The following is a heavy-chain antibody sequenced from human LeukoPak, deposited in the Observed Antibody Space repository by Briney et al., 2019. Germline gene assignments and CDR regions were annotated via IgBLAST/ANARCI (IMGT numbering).Heavy chain of an antibody. V-gene: IGHV3-30-3*01. Sequence: GGSLRLSCAASGFTFSSYAMHWVRQAPGKGLEWVAVISYDGSNKYYADSVKGRFTISRDNSKNTLYLQMNSLRAEDTAVYYCASGDFWSGYYTPDFDYWGQGTLVTVSS. D-gene: IGHD3-3*01. CDR2: ISYDGSNK. J-gene: IGHJ4*02. CDR1: GFTFSSYA. CDR3: ASGDFWSGYYTPDFDY.